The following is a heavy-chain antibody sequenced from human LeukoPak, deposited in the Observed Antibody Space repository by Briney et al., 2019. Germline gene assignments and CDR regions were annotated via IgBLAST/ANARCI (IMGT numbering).Heavy chain of an antibody. J-gene: IGHJ5*02. V-gene: IGHV4-34*01. Sequence: SETLSLTCAVYGGSFSGYYWSWIRQPPGKGLEWIGEINHSGSTNYNPSLKSRVTISVDTSQNQFSLKLSSVTAADTAVYYCARDVVRWFDPWGQGTLVTVSS. CDR3: ARDVVRWFDP. CDR1: GGSFSGYY. D-gene: IGHD2-15*01. CDR2: INHSGST.